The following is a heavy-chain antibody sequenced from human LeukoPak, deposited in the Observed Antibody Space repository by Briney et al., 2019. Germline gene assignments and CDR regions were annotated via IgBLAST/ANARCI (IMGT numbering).Heavy chain of an antibody. CDR3: ARHRYYYYYMDV. CDR2: INHSGST. CDR1: GGSFSGYY. J-gene: IGHJ6*03. Sequence: KPSETLSLTCAVYGGSFSGYYWSWIRQPPGKGLEWIGEINHSGSTNYNPSLKSRVTISVDTSKNQFSLKLSSVTAADTAVYYCARHRYYYYYMDVWGKGTTVTISS. V-gene: IGHV4-34*01.